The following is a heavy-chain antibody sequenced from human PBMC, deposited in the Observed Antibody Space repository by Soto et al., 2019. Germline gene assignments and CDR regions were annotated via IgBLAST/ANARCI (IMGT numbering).Heavy chain of an antibody. V-gene: IGHV4-59*01. J-gene: IGHJ4*02. CDR2: FYNSGTT. Sequence: SETLSLTCTVSGDSIRNYYWIWIRQPPGRGLEWIGFFYNSGTTNYNPSLKSRVTMSGDTSKNQFFLNLMSVTAADTAVYYCARDESLLIVTYWGQGTLVTVSS. CDR3: ARDESLLIVTY. D-gene: IGHD3-16*01. CDR1: GDSIRNYY.